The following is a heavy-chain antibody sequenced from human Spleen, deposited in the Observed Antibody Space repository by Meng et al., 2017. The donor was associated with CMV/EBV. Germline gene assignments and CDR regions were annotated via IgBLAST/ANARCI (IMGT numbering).Heavy chain of an antibody. D-gene: IGHD6-6*01. V-gene: IGHV3-21*01. Sequence: GESLKISCAASGFTFSYYSMNWVRQAPGKGLEWVSSISSSGTYIYNADSVKGRFTISRDNAKSSLYLEMSSLRAEDTAIYYCARGPRQLASPNYNGMGVWGQGTTVTVSS. J-gene: IGHJ6*02. CDR1: GFTFSYYS. CDR3: ARGPRQLASPNYNGMGV. CDR2: ISSSGTYI.